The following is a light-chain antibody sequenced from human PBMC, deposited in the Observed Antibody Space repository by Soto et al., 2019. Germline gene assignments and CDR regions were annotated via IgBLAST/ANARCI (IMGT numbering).Light chain of an antibody. CDR3: QQYNKWPLFT. CDR2: GAS. J-gene: IGKJ3*01. Sequence: ETVLTQSPATFSVSPGERATLSCRASQSIGSNLAWYQQRPGQPPRLLIYGASTRATGVPARFSGSGSGTEFTITINSLHSDDFAHYYCQQYNKWPLFTFGPGTKVEIK. V-gene: IGKV3-15*01. CDR1: QSIGSN.